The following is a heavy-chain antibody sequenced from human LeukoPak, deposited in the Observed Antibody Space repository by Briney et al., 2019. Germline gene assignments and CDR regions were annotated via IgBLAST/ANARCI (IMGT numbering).Heavy chain of an antibody. CDR1: GFPFSAYS. D-gene: IGHD3-22*01. Sequence: PGGSLRLSCAASGFPFSAYSMNWVCQAPGKGLEWVSSISGSSSYMFYADSVKGRFTISRDNAKNSLYLQMNSLRAEDTAVYYCAKAYYDSSGYSYYFDYWGQGTLVTVSS. J-gene: IGHJ4*02. V-gene: IGHV3-21*01. CDR3: AKAYYDSSGYSYYFDY. CDR2: ISGSSSYM.